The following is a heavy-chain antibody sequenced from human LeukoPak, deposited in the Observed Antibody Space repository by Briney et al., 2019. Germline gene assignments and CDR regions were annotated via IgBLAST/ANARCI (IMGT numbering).Heavy chain of an antibody. CDR3: ARDPAGIQLWLGRYFDY. V-gene: IGHV3-74*01. CDR1: GFTFSSYW. Sequence: GGSLRLSCAASGFTFSSYWMHWVRHAPGKGLVWVSRINSDGSSTSYADSVKGRFTISRDNAKNTLYLQMNSLRAEDTAVYYCARDPAGIQLWLGRYFDYWGQGTLVTVSS. J-gene: IGHJ4*02. CDR2: INSDGSST. D-gene: IGHD5-18*01.